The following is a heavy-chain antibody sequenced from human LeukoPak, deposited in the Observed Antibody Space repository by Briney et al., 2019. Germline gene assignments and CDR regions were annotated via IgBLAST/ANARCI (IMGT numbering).Heavy chain of an antibody. Sequence: SETLSLTCTVSVGSISSYYWSWIRQPPGKGLEWIGYIYYSGSTNYNPSLKSRVTISVDTSKNQFSLKLSSVTAADTAVYYCARIMVVAAGSGFDPWGQGTLVTVSS. CDR3: ARIMVVAAGSGFDP. CDR2: IYYSGST. V-gene: IGHV4-59*01. J-gene: IGHJ5*02. CDR1: VGSISSYY. D-gene: IGHD2-15*01.